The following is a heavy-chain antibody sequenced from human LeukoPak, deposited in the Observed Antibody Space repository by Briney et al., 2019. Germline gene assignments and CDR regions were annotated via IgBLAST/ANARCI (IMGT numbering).Heavy chain of an antibody. CDR2: IYYSGST. V-gene: IGHV4-39*07. Sequence: SETLSLTCTVSGGSISSSSYYWGWIRQPPGKGLEWIGSIYYSGSTYYNPSLKSRVTISVDTSKNQFSLKLSSVTAADTAVYYCAGRYGDYYYYYMDVWGKGTTVTVSS. CDR1: GGSISSSSYY. CDR3: AGRYGDYYYYYMDV. J-gene: IGHJ6*03. D-gene: IGHD4-17*01.